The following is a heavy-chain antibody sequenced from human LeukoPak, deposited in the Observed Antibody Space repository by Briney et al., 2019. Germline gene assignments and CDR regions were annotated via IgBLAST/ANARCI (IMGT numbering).Heavy chain of an antibody. CDR3: ATGHIVVVTAIPAYDS. J-gene: IGHJ4*02. D-gene: IGHD2-21*02. V-gene: IGHV1-24*01. Sequence: ASVKVSCKVSGYTLTELSMHWVRQAPGKGLEWMGGFDPEDGKTIYGQNFQGRLTMTEDSSTDTAYMELSSLTSDDTAVYYCATGHIVVVTAIPAYDSWGQGTLVTVSS. CDR1: GYTLTELS. CDR2: FDPEDGKT.